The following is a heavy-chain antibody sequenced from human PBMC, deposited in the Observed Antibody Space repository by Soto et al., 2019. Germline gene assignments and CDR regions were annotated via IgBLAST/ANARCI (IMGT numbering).Heavy chain of an antibody. D-gene: IGHD1-26*01. J-gene: IGHJ5*02. CDR2: ISSSSSTI. V-gene: IGHV3-48*01. Sequence: EVQLVESGGGLVQPGGSLRLSCAASGFTFSSYSMNWVRQAPGKGLEWVSYISSSSSTIYYADSVKGRFTISRDNAMHSLYLQMNSLRAEDTAVYYCAREEGLLNWFDPWGQGTLVTVSS. CDR1: GFTFSSYS. CDR3: AREEGLLNWFDP.